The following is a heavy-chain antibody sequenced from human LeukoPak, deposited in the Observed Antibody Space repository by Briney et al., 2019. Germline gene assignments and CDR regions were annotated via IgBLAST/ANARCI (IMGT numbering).Heavy chain of an antibody. CDR2: IYYSGST. CDR3: ARTYSRDYFDY. J-gene: IGHJ4*02. D-gene: IGHD5-18*01. Sequence: PSETLSLTCTVSGGSISSYYWSWTRQPPGKGLEWIGYIYYSGSTNYNPSLKSRVTISVDTSRNQFSLKLSSVTAADTAVYYCARTYSRDYFDYWGQGTLVTVSS. V-gene: IGHV4-59*08. CDR1: GGSISSYY.